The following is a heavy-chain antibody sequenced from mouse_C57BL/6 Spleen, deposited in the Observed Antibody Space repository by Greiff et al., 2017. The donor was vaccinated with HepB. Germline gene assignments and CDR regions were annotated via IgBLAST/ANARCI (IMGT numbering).Heavy chain of an antibody. CDR2: IYPGDGDT. J-gene: IGHJ4*01. CDR3: ARGTDYDGDPHAMDY. CDR1: GYAFSSSW. V-gene: IGHV1-82*01. Sequence: VQLQQSGPELVKPGASVKISCKASGYAFSSSWMNWVKQRPGKGLEWIGRIYPGDGDTNYNGKFKGKATLTADKSSSTAYMQLSSLTSEDSAVYFCARGTDYDGDPHAMDYWGQGTSVTVSS. D-gene: IGHD2-3*01.